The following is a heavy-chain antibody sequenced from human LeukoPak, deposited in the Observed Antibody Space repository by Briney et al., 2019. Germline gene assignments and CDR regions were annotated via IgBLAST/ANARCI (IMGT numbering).Heavy chain of an antibody. D-gene: IGHD1-7*01. CDR3: ARTNPWELKYYFDY. J-gene: IGHJ4*02. Sequence: ASVKVSCKASGYTFTGYYMHWVRQAPGQGLEWMGIINPSGSSTSYAQKFQGRVTMTRDMSTSTVYMELSSLRSADTAVYYCARTNPWELKYYFDYWGQGTLVTVSS. CDR2: INPSGSST. V-gene: IGHV1-46*01. CDR1: GYTFTGYY.